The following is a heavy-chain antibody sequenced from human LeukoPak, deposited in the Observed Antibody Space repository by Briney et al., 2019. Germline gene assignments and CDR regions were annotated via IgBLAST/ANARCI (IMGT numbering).Heavy chain of an antibody. CDR2: IYYSGST. J-gene: IGHJ4*02. Sequence: SETLSLTCTVSGGSISSYYWSWIRQPPGKGLEWIGYIYYSGSTSYNPSLKSRVTISVDTSKNQFSLKLSSVTAADTAVYYCAGGYCSGGSCSKTHFDYWGQGTLVTVSS. CDR3: AGGYCSGGSCSKTHFDY. D-gene: IGHD2-15*01. V-gene: IGHV4-59*08. CDR1: GGSISSYY.